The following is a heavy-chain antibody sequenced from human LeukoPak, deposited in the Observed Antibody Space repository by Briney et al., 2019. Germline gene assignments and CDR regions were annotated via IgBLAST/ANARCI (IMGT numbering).Heavy chain of an antibody. J-gene: IGHJ3*02. CDR3: AKGVRITMVRGAFDI. CDR2: ISWNSGSI. CDR1: GFTFDDYA. V-gene: IGHV3-9*01. D-gene: IGHD3-10*01. Sequence: GRSLRLSCVVSGFTFDDYAMHWVRQAPGKGLEWVSGISWNSGSIGYADSVKGRFTISRDNAKNSLYLQMNSLRAGDTALYYCAKGVRITMVRGAFDIWGQGTMVTVSS.